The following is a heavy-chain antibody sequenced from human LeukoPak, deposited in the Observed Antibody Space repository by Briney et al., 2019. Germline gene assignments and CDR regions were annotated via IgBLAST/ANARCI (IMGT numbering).Heavy chain of an antibody. Sequence: GGSLRLSCAASGFAVNDNYMGWVRQAPGKGLDWVSLIYSGGDTYYADAVKGRFTISRDNSKNTDHLQMNSLRPDDTATYYCARAILLTGSEYYFDSWGQGTVVTVSS. CDR2: IYSGGDT. V-gene: IGHV3-53*01. CDR3: ARAILLTGSEYYFDS. J-gene: IGHJ4*02. CDR1: GFAVNDNY. D-gene: IGHD3-9*01.